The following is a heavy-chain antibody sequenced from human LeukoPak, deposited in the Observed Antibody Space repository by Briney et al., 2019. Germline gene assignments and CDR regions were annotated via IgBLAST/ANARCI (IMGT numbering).Heavy chain of an antibody. CDR3: ARDRDDTAMGPYYCDY. CDR2: ISGGADST. J-gene: IGHJ4*02. V-gene: IGHV3-23*01. CDR1: GFIFSNYA. Sequence: GGSLRLSCAASGFIFSNYAMGWVRQAPGKGLEWVSSISGGADSTYYADSVKGRFTISRDNSKNTLYLQMNGLRAEDTAVYYCARDRDDTAMGPYYCDYWGQGSLVTVSS. D-gene: IGHD5-18*01.